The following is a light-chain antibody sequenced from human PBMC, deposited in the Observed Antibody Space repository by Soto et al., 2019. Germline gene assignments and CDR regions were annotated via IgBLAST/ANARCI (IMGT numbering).Light chain of an antibody. CDR1: QGISTY. CDR3: QQLNTLPFT. J-gene: IGKJ5*01. Sequence: DIQLTQSPSFLSASVGDRVTMTCRASQGISTYLAWYQQKPGKAPKLLIYAASTLQSGVPSRFSGSGSGTEFTLTISGLLPEDFATYHCQQLNTLPFTFGQGTRLEIK. V-gene: IGKV1-9*01. CDR2: AAS.